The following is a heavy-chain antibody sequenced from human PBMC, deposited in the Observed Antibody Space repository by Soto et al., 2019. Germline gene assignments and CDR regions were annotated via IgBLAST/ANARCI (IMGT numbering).Heavy chain of an antibody. CDR1: GFTFGDYA. CDR3: TRVIPGYCSSTSCKDRANFDY. Sequence: GGSLRLSCTASGFTFGDYAMSWFRQAPGKGQEWVGFFRSKAYGGTTEYAASVKGRFTISRDDSKSIAYLQMNSLKTEDTAVYYCTRVIPGYCSSTSCKDRANFDYWGQGTLVTVSS. V-gene: IGHV3-49*03. J-gene: IGHJ4*02. CDR2: FRSKAYGGTT. D-gene: IGHD2-2*01.